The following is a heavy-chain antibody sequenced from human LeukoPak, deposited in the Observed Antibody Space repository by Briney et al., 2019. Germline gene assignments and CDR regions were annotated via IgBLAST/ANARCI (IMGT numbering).Heavy chain of an antibody. Sequence: PSETLSLTCAVSGYSISSGYYWSWIRQPAGKGLEWIGRIYTSGSTNYNPSLKSRVTISVDTSKNQFSLKLSSVTAADTAVYYCARVGSGSYDYWGQGTLVTVSS. V-gene: IGHV4-61*02. CDR2: IYTSGST. J-gene: IGHJ4*02. CDR3: ARVGSGSYDY. D-gene: IGHD1-26*01. CDR1: GYSISSGYY.